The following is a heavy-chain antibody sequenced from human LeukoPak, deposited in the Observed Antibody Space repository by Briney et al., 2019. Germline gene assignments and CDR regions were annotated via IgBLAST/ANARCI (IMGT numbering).Heavy chain of an antibody. CDR3: TSDYGHGT. J-gene: IGHJ5*02. CDR1: GFTFNNAW. V-gene: IGHV3-15*01. CDR2: IRSKADGGTT. D-gene: IGHD1-1*01. Sequence: GGSLRLSCAASGFTFNNAWMSWVRQAPGKGLEWVGRIRSKADGGTTDYAAPVKGRFTISRDDSINTLYLQMNSLKTDDTAVYYCTSDYGHGTWGQGTLVTVSS.